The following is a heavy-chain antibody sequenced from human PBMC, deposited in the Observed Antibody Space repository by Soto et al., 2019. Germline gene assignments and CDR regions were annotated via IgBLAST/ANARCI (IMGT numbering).Heavy chain of an antibody. Sequence: EVQLVESGGGLVKPGGSLRLSCAASGFTFSSYSMNWVRQAPGKGLEWVSSISSSSSYIYYADSVKGRFTISRDNAKNSLYLQMNSLRAEDTAVYYGARLRTAEAGMDVWGQGTTVTVSS. CDR2: ISSSSSYI. D-gene: IGHD5-18*01. V-gene: IGHV3-21*01. J-gene: IGHJ6*02. CDR1: GFTFSSYS. CDR3: ARLRTAEAGMDV.